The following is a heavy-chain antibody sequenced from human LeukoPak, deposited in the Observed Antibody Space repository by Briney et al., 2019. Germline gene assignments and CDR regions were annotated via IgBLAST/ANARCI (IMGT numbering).Heavy chain of an antibody. J-gene: IGHJ4*02. D-gene: IGHD3-10*01. Sequence: GGSLRLSCTASKFTFSNYGMLWARQAPGKGVECVAVVSSDGGTKYYADSVKGRFTISRDNSRNTMYLQMDSLRAEDTAVYYCAKEYDSGGYGANFDYWGQGTLVTVSS. CDR1: KFTFSNYG. V-gene: IGHV3-30*18. CDR2: VSSDGGTK. CDR3: AKEYDSGGYGANFDY.